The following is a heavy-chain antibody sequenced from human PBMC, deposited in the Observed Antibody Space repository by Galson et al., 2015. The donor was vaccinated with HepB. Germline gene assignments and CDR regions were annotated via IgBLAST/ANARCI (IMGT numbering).Heavy chain of an antibody. CDR3: ARDPGDIVVVAVRGWFDP. CDR1: GFTFSSYA. J-gene: IGHJ5*02. Sequence: SLRLSCAASGFTFSSYAMHWVRQAPGKGLEWVAVISYDGSNKYYADSVKGRFTISRGNSKNTLYLQMNSLRAEDTAVYYCARDPGDIVVVAVRGWFDPWGQGTLVTVSS. CDR2: ISYDGSNK. D-gene: IGHD2-15*01. V-gene: IGHV3-30-3*01.